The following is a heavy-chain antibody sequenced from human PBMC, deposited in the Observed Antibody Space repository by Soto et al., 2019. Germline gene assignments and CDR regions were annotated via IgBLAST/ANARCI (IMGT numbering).Heavy chain of an antibody. CDR3: ARAGENYGSGTFSPPLRYYFNS. V-gene: IGHV1-46*01. D-gene: IGHD3-10*01. CDR1: GYTFTTHY. CDR2: INPSGGRT. J-gene: IGHJ4*02. Sequence: QVQLVQSGTEVKKPGASVKVSCKASGYTFTTHYMHWVRQAPGQGLEWMGIINPSGGRTTYALKFQGRVTMTSDTSTNTVYVDLTSLRSEDTAIYFCARAGENYGSGTFSPPLRYYFNSWGQGTLVTVSS.